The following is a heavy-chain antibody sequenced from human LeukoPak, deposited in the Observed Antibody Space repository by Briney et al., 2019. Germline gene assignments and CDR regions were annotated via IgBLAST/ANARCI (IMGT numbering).Heavy chain of an antibody. V-gene: IGHV3-15*01. CDR2: IKSKTDGGTT. D-gene: IGHD2-15*01. Sequence: GGSLRPSCAASGFTFSNAWMSWVRQAPGKGLEWVGRIKSKTDGGTTDYAAPVKGRFTISRDDSKNTLYLQMNSLKTEDTAVYYCTTDRDCSGGSCYSSNYYYYMDVWGKGTTVTVSS. CDR3: TTDRDCSGGSCYSSNYYYYMDV. CDR1: GFTFSNAW. J-gene: IGHJ6*03.